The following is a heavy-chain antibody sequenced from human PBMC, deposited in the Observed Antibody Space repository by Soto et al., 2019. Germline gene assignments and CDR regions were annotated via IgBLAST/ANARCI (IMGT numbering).Heavy chain of an antibody. D-gene: IGHD3-22*01. CDR1: GFTFSSYS. V-gene: IGHV3-21*01. CDR2: ISSSSSYI. CDR3: ASSSITMIVGENYEGY. Sequence: GGSLRLSCAASGFTFSSYSMNWVRQAPGKGLEWVSSISSSSSYIYYADSVKGRFTISRDNAKNSLYLQMNSLRAEDTAVYYCASSSITMIVGENYEGYWGQGTLVTVSS. J-gene: IGHJ4*02.